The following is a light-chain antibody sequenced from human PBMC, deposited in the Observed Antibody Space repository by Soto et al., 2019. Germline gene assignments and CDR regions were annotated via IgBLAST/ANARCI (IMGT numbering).Light chain of an antibody. V-gene: IGKV3-20*01. CDR2: GAS. J-gene: IGKJ2*01. CDR1: QTVNSKF. CDR3: QQFDDSRPAFT. Sequence: ESVLTQSPGSLSLSPGERATLSCRASQTVNSKFLNWYQHKPGQAPRLLIDGASSRATGIPDRFSGSRSGADFTLTITRLEPEDFAVYFCQQFDDSRPAFTFGQGTKLEI.